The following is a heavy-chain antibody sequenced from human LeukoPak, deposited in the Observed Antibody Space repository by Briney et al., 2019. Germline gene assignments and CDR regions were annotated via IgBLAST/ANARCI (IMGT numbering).Heavy chain of an antibody. CDR1: GGSISGHY. CDR3: AKVYSGPGTNYWFDP. D-gene: IGHD3-10*01. Sequence: SETLSLTCSVSGGSISGHYWNWLRQPPGKGLEWIGYIYSSGSTNYNPSLKSRVTLSVDTSKSQSSLRLSSVTAADTAVYYCAKVYSGPGTNYWFDPWGQGTLVTVSS. V-gene: IGHV4-59*11. J-gene: IGHJ5*02. CDR2: IYSSGST.